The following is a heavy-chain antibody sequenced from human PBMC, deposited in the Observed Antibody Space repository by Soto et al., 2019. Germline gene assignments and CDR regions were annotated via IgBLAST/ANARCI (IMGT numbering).Heavy chain of an antibody. J-gene: IGHJ4*02. CDR3: AKGLGYCSSTSCYASSRIFDY. CDR2: ISYDGSNK. CDR1: GFTFSSYG. V-gene: IGHV3-30*18. D-gene: IGHD2-2*01. Sequence: GGSLRLSCAASGFTFSSYGMHWVRQAPGKGLEWVAVISYDGSNKYYADSVKGRFTISRDNSKNTLYLQMNSLRAEDTAVYYCAKGLGYCSSTSCYASSRIFDYWGQGTLVTVSS.